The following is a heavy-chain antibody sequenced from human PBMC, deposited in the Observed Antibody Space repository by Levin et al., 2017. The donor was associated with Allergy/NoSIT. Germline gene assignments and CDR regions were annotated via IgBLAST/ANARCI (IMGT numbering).Heavy chain of an antibody. CDR3: ARPNSSGYRFDY. CDR1: GGSVSSSSYY. Sequence: SQTLSLTCTVSGGSVSSSSYYWGWIRQPPGKGLEWIGSIYYSGSTYYNPSLKSRVTISVDTSKNQFSLKLSSVTAADTAVYYCARPNSSGYRFDYWGQGTLVTVSS. CDR2: IYYSGST. V-gene: IGHV4-39*01. J-gene: IGHJ4*02. D-gene: IGHD3-22*01.